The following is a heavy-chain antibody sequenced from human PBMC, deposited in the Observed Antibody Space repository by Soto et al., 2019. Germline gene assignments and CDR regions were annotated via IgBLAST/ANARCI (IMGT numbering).Heavy chain of an antibody. J-gene: IGHJ6*02. Sequence: PGGSLRLSCAASGFTFSGYAMHWVRQAPGKGLEYVSAISSNGGSTYYADSVKGRFTISRDNSKNTLYLQMNSLRAEDTAVYYCARYAAAGYYGMDVWGQGTTVTVSS. D-gene: IGHD6-13*01. CDR1: GFTFSGYA. CDR2: ISSNGGST. CDR3: ARYAAAGYYGMDV. V-gene: IGHV3-64*04.